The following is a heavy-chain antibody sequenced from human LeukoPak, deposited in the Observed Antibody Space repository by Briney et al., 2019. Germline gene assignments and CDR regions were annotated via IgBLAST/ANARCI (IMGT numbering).Heavy chain of an antibody. V-gene: IGHV1-18*01. CDR2: ISAYNGNT. CDR3: ARDTYYYDSSGYMGLDY. Sequence: GASVKVSCKASGYTFTGYYMHWVRQAPGQGLEWMGWISAYNGNTNYAQKLQGRVTMTTDTSTSTAYMELRSLRSDDTAVYYCARDTYYYDSSGYMGLDYWGQGTLVTVSS. J-gene: IGHJ4*02. D-gene: IGHD3-22*01. CDR1: GYTFTGYY.